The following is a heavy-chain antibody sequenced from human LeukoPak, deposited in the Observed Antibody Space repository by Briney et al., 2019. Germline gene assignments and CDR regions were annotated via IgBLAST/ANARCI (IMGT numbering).Heavy chain of an antibody. D-gene: IGHD3-10*01. V-gene: IGHV4-34*01. J-gene: IGHJ4*02. CDR3: ASLRTGDFDY. Sequence: GSLRLSCAASGFTLSSYWMSWVRQAPGKGLEWIGEINHSGSTNYNPSLKSRVTIDTSKNQFSLKLSSVTAADTAVYYCASLRTGDFDYWGQGALVTVSS. CDR1: GFTLSSYW. CDR2: INHSGST.